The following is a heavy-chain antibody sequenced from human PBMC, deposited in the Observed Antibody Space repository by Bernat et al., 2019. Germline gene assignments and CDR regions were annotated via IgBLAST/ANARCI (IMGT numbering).Heavy chain of an antibody. CDR2: IDPSDSYT. Sequence: EVQLVQSGAEVKKPGESLRISCKGSGYSFTSYWISWVRQMPGKGLEWMGRIDPSDSYTNYSPSFQGHVTISADKSISTAYLQWSSLKASDTAMYYCARYNQRIAVPPRGNWLDPWGQGTLVTVSS. CDR1: GYSFTSYW. V-gene: IGHV5-10-1*01. J-gene: IGHJ5*02. D-gene: IGHD6-19*01. CDR3: ARYNQRIAVPPRGNWLDP.